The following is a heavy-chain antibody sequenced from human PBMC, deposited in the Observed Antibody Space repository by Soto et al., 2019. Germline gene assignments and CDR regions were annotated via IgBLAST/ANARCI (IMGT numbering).Heavy chain of an antibody. V-gene: IGHV4-39*01. D-gene: IGHD3-10*01. J-gene: IGHJ4*02. CDR2: IYYSGST. Sequence: QLQLQESGPGLVKPSETLSLTCTVSGGSISSSSYYWGWIRQPPGKGLEWIGSIYYSGSTYYNPSLKTRVTISVDTSKNQFPLKLSSVTAADTAVYYCARQSQYYYGSGSYYIDYWGQGTLVTVSS. CDR1: GGSISSSSYY. CDR3: ARQSQYYYGSGSYYIDY.